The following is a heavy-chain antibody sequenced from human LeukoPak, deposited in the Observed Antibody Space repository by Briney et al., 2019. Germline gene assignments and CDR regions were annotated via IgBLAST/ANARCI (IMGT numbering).Heavy chain of an antibody. J-gene: IGHJ4*02. Sequence: ASVKVSCKVSGYTLTELSMHWVRQAPGKGLEWMGGFDPEDGETIYAQKFQGRVTMTEDTSTDTASMELSSLRSEDTAVYYCATRSYYYDSSGYYYFDYWGQGTLVTVSS. CDR2: FDPEDGET. CDR3: ATRSYYYDSSGYYYFDY. CDR1: GYTLTELS. D-gene: IGHD3-22*01. V-gene: IGHV1-24*01.